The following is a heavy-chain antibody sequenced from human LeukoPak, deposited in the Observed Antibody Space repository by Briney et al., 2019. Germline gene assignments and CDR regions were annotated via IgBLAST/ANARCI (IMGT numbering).Heavy chain of an antibody. CDR3: ASSRYGYCSSISCYVLSY. V-gene: IGHV3-30*19. CDR1: GFTFSSYG. CDR2: IWYDGSNK. J-gene: IGHJ4*02. Sequence: GRSLRLSCAASGFTFSSYGMHWVRQAPGKGLEWVAVIWYDGSNKDYADSVQGRVTISRDNSKNTLYLQMNSLRTEDTAMYYCASSRYGYCSSISCYVLSYWGQGTLVTVSS. D-gene: IGHD2-2*01.